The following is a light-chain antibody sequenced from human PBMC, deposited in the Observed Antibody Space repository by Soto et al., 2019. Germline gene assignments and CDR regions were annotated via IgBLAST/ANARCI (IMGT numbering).Light chain of an antibody. V-gene: IGLV2-23*01. J-gene: IGLJ2*01. CDR1: SSDIGSYDL. Sequence: QSVLTQPASVSGSPGQSITISCTGTSSDIGSYDLVSWYQHHPARAPKLIIYEGSKRPSGVSMRFSGSKSGYTASLTISGLLAEDEADYFCCSYAGSVTYVVFGGGTKLTVL. CDR2: EGS. CDR3: CSYAGSVTYVV.